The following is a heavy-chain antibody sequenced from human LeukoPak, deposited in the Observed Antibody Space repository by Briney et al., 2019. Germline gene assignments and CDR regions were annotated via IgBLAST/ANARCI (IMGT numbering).Heavy chain of an antibody. J-gene: IGHJ5*02. CDR3: ARDLNIVVVPAAMSNWFDP. D-gene: IGHD2-2*01. CDR2: MNPSGGST. V-gene: IGHV1-46*03. CDR1: GYTFTSYY. Sequence: ASGKVSCKASGYTFTSYYMQWVRQAPGEGLEWMGIMNPSGGSTSYAQKFQGRVTMTRDTSTSTVYMELSSLRSEDTAVYYCARDLNIVVVPAAMSNWFDPWGQGTLVTVSS.